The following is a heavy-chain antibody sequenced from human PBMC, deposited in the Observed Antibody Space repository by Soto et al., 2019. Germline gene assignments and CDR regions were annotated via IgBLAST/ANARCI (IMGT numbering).Heavy chain of an antibody. V-gene: IGHV1-69*13. Sequence: ASVKVSCKASGGTFSSYAISWVRQAPGQGLEWMGGIIPIFGTANYAQKFQGRVTITADESTSTAYMELSSLRSEETAVYYCARSGKELVNYYYGMDVWGQGTTVTVSS. CDR1: GGTFSSYA. D-gene: IGHD1-26*01. J-gene: IGHJ6*02. CDR3: ARSGKELVNYYYGMDV. CDR2: IIPIFGTA.